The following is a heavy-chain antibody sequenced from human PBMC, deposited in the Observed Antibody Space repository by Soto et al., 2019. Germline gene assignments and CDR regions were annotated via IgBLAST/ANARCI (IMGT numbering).Heavy chain of an antibody. CDR2: IIPIFNST. J-gene: IGHJ4*02. Sequence: QVQLVQSGAEVKTPGSSLKVSCKVSGSRFSNYVISWVRQAPGHGLEWLGRIIPIFNSTKYAQSFQGRVPITADKSTSTASLELSSLRSDDTAVYYCAREGRGKKAGYNGLVSLGYWGQGPLVTVSS. V-gene: IGHV1-69*06. CDR1: GSRFSNYV. D-gene: IGHD2-2*02. CDR3: AREGRGKKAGYNGLVSLGY.